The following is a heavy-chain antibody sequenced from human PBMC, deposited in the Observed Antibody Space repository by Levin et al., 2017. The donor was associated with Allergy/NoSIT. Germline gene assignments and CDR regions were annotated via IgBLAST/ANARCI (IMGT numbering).Heavy chain of an antibody. D-gene: IGHD3-3*01. Sequence: GASVKVSCAVTGIAFSGYAMSWVRQAPGKGLEWVSSIDLPGESTFYANSVKGRFTISRDNSKNMLYLRMSSLRPEDTAMYHCAVTTSGVVISQGLTWGQGTLVTVSS. CDR3: AVTTSGVVISQGLT. V-gene: IGHV3-23*01. CDR1: GIAFSGYA. J-gene: IGHJ5*02. CDR2: IDLPGEST.